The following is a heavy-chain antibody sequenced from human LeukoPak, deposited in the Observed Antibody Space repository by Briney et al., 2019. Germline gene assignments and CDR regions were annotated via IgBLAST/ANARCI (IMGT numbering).Heavy chain of an antibody. CDR3: ARVPMGASYYYMDV. Sequence: SETLSLTCTVSGASITRGGYYWSWVRQHPGKGPEWIGHIYHSGSTYYNASLRSRLTISVDTSKNQFSLNLSSLTAADAAVYYRARVPMGASYYYMDVWGKGTTVTVSS. V-gene: IGHV4-31*03. D-gene: IGHD1-26*01. J-gene: IGHJ6*03. CDR2: IYHSGST. CDR1: GASITRGGYY.